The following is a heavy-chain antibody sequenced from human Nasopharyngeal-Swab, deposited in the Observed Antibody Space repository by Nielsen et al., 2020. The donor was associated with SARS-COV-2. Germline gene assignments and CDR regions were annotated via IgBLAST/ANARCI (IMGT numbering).Heavy chain of an antibody. CDR3: ARVRLRNNWFDP. D-gene: IGHD4-17*01. J-gene: IGHJ5*02. Sequence: GGSLRLSCASSRFTFTTYWMSWVRQAPGKGLEWVASIKQDGSEKYYVDSVKGRFTISRDNAKSSLFLQMNSLRAEDTAVYYCARVRLRNNWFDPWGQGTLVTVSS. CDR2: IKQDGSEK. CDR1: RFTFTTYW. V-gene: IGHV3-7*01.